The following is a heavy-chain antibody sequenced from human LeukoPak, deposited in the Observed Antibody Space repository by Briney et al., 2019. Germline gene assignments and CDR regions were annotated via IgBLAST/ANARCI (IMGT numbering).Heavy chain of an antibody. D-gene: IGHD5-18*01. Sequence: ASVKVSCKASGYTFTSYDINWVRQATGQGLEWMGWMNPNSGNTGYAQKFQGRVTMTRNTSISTAYMELSSLRSEDTAVYYCARDNGGTAMAYYYYYYMDVWGKGTTVAISS. V-gene: IGHV1-8*01. J-gene: IGHJ6*03. CDR2: MNPNSGNT. CDR3: ARDNGGTAMAYYYYYYMDV. CDR1: GYTFTSYD.